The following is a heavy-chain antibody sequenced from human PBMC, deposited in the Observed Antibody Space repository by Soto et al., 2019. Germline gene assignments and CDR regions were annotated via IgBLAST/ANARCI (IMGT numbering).Heavy chain of an antibody. CDR3: ARRKDSSRYFYGMDV. D-gene: IGHD6-13*01. Sequence: WTWIRQSPGGGLEWLAEVHHTGTSYYNPSLKSRLAVSVDTSRNQFSLNLTSLTAADTATYYCARRKDSSRYFYGMDVWGQGPTVVVSS. CDR2: VHHTGTS. J-gene: IGHJ6*02. V-gene: IGHV4-34*01.